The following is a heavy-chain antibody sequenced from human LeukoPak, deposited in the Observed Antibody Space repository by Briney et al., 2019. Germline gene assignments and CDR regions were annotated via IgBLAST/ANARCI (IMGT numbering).Heavy chain of an antibody. CDR3: ARDLGITFGGAESSGFDL. D-gene: IGHD3-16*01. CDR2: IYYSGST. J-gene: IGHJ2*01. CDR1: GGSIGSYY. V-gene: IGHV4-59*01. Sequence: SETLAHTSTVSGGSIGSYYCSWIRQPPGKGLEWIGYIYYSGSTNYNPSLKSRVTISVDTSKNQFSLKLSSVTAADTAVYYCARDLGITFGGAESSGFDLWGFGTSESVSS.